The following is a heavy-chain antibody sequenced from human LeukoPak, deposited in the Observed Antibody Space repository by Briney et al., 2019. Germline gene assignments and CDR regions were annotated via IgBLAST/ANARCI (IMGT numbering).Heavy chain of an antibody. CDR1: GGTFSSYA. Sequence: SVKVSCKASGGTFSSYAISRVRQAPGQGLEWMGGIIPIFGTANYAQKFQGRVTITADESTSTAYMELSSLRSEDTAVYYCARGGHQRYFDWLSDYWGQGTLVNLSS. V-gene: IGHV1-69*13. CDR3: ARGGHQRYFDWLSDY. D-gene: IGHD3-9*01. J-gene: IGHJ4*02. CDR2: IIPIFGTA.